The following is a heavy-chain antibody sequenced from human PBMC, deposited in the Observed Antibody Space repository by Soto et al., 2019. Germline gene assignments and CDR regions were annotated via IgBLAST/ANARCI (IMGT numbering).Heavy chain of an antibody. D-gene: IGHD3-10*01. Sequence: QVQLVQSGAEVKKPGSSVKVSCKASGGTFSSYATSWLRRAPGQGLGWLGGIIPIFGTANYAQKFQGRVTITADESTSTAYMELSSLRSEDTAVYYCASPWDYYGSGSYYIFDYWGQGTLVTVSS. V-gene: IGHV1-69*01. CDR1: GGTFSSYA. CDR3: ASPWDYYGSGSYYIFDY. CDR2: IIPIFGTA. J-gene: IGHJ4*02.